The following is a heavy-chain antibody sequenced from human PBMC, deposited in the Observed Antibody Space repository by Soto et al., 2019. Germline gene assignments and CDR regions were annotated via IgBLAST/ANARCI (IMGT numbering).Heavy chain of an antibody. Sequence: QVQLQESGPGLVKPSQTLSLTCAVSGGSLNSGGYYWSWIRQRPGQGLEWIGYMYYSGSPYYNPSLRSRLTMSVDTSQNHFSLKLSSVTAADTAVYYCARGNYGDPYYFDYWGQGILVTVSS. CDR1: GGSLNSGGYY. V-gene: IGHV4-31*11. J-gene: IGHJ4*02. CDR2: MYYSGSP. D-gene: IGHD4-17*01. CDR3: ARGNYGDPYYFDY.